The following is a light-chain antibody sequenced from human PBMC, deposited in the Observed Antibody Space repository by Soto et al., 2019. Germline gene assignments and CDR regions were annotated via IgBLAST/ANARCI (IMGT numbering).Light chain of an antibody. Sequence: DIQMTQSPSTLSAFVGDRVTITCRASQRVSRGLAWYQQKPGKAPTLLIYDASSLPSGVPSRFSGSGSGTEFTLTISSLQPDDFATYYCQQCNAYSPTFGQGTKVEIK. CDR3: QQCNAYSPT. V-gene: IGKV1-5*01. CDR1: QRVSRG. CDR2: DAS. J-gene: IGKJ1*01.